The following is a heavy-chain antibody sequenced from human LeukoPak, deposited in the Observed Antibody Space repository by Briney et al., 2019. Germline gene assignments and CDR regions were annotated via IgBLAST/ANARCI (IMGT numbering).Heavy chain of an antibody. V-gene: IGHV3-48*04. D-gene: IGHD6-6*01. CDR3: ARSSGNY. Sequence: PGGSLRLSCAASGFTFRTHTMNWVRQAPGKGLEWVSSISSDSRTIHYADSVKGQFTISRDNAENSLYLQMNSLRAEDTAVYYCARSSGNYWGQGTLVTVSS. J-gene: IGHJ4*02. CDR1: GFTFRTHT. CDR2: ISSDSRTI.